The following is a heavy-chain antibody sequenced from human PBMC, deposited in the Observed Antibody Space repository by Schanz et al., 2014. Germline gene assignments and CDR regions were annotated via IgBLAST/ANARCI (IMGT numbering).Heavy chain of an antibody. CDR3: ARGGRGGYPGRAFDI. J-gene: IGHJ3*02. V-gene: IGHV3-30*03. D-gene: IGHD5-12*01. Sequence: QVQLVESGGGVVQPGRSLRLSCAASGISLSSYAIHWVRQAPGKGLEWVAFISYDGSNKYYAESVMGRFTTSRDNSRDTVYLQMNSLRGEDTAVYYCARGGRGGYPGRAFDIGGQGTMVTASS. CDR1: GISLSSYA. CDR2: ISYDGSNK.